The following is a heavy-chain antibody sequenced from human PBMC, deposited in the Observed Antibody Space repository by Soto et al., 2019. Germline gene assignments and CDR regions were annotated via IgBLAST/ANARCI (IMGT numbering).Heavy chain of an antibody. J-gene: IGHJ6*02. Sequence: GGSLRLSCAASGFTVSSNYMSWVRQAPGKGLEWVSVIYSGGSTYYADSVKGRFTISRDNSKNTLYLQMNSLRAEDTAVYYCAVPYGTQYYYYGMDVWGQGTTVTVSS. CDR2: IYSGGST. CDR1: GFTVSSNY. D-gene: IGHD3-10*01. V-gene: IGHV3-53*01. CDR3: AVPYGTQYYYYGMDV.